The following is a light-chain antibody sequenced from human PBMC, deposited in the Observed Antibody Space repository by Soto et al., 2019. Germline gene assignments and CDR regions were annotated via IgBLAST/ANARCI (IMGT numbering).Light chain of an antibody. J-gene: IGKJ1*01. CDR2: AAS. Sequence: DIQMTQSPSSLSASVGYRVTITCRASQSISSYLNWYQQKPGKAPKLLIYAASSLESWVPSRFSGSGSGTEFTLTISSLQSEDFATYYCQQYKSFWTFGQGTKGDIK. V-gene: IGKV1-39*01. CDR1: QSISSY. CDR3: QQYKSFWT.